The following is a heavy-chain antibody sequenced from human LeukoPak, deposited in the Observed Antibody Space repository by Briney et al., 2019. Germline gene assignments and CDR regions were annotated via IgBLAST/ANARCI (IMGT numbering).Heavy chain of an antibody. CDR2: IWYDGSNG. CDR1: EFTFSNYG. V-gene: IGHV3-33*01. J-gene: IGHJ4*02. D-gene: IGHD1-1*01. Sequence: GGSLRLSCAASEFTFSNYGMHWVRQAPGKGLEWVGIIWYDGSNGYYADSVKGRFTISRDNSKNTLYLHINSLRAEDTAVYYCARDDRSNNNLDYWGQGTLVTVSS. CDR3: ARDDRSNNNLDY.